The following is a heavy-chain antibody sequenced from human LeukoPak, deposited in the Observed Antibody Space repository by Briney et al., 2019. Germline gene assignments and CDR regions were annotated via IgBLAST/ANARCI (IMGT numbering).Heavy chain of an antibody. CDR3: TAALWFGELVVY. J-gene: IGHJ4*02. V-gene: IGHV3-15*01. D-gene: IGHD3-10*01. CDR1: GFTFSSYA. Sequence: GGSLRLSCAASGFTFSSYAMSWVRQAPGKGLEWVGRIKSKTDGGTTDYAAPVKGRFTISRDDSKNTLYLQMNSLKTEDTAVYYCTAALWFGELVVYWGPGTLVTVSS. CDR2: IKSKTDGGTT.